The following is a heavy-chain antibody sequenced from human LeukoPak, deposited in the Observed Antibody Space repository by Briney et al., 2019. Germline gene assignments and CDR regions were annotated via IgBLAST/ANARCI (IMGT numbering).Heavy chain of an antibody. V-gene: IGHV3-21*01. Sequence: GGSLRLSCAASGFPFSRYSMNWGRQAPGEGPEWVSSITSSSSNKDYVDSVKGRFTVSRDNAKNSLYLQMDSLRVEDTAVYYCARDPPSRGTRYFDYWGQGTLVTVSS. D-gene: IGHD3-16*01. CDR3: ARDPPSRGTRYFDY. CDR2: ITSSSSNK. J-gene: IGHJ4*02. CDR1: GFPFSRYS.